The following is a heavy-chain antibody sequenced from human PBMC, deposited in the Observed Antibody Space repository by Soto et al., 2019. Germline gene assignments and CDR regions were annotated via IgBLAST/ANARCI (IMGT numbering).Heavy chain of an antibody. D-gene: IGHD6-19*01. V-gene: IGHV4-59*08. J-gene: IGHJ5*02. Sequence: SETLSLTCTVSGGSISSYYWSWIRQPPGKGLEWIGYIYYSGSTNYNPSLKSRVTISVDTSKNQFSLKLSSVTAADTAVYYCARLPAWRSGWPQGWFDPWGQGTLVTVSS. CDR3: ARLPAWRSGWPQGWFDP. CDR2: IYYSGST. CDR1: GGSISSYY.